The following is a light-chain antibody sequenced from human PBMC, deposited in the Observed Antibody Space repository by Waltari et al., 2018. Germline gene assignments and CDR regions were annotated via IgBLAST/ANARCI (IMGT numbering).Light chain of an antibody. Sequence: SSELTQDPAVSVALGQTVRLTCQGDSIRTYYAIGYKQKPGHAPILIVYGRNNRPSGIPDRFSGSSSGNTASLTIAGAQAEDEAVYYYNSRDNSINHRVFGGGTKLTVL. CDR3: NSRDNSINHRV. CDR2: GRN. CDR1: SIRTYY. V-gene: IGLV3-19*01. J-gene: IGLJ2*01.